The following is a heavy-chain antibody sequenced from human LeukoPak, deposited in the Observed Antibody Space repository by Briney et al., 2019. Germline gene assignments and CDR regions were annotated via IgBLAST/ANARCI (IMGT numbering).Heavy chain of an antibody. V-gene: IGHV1-69*05. J-gene: IGHJ4*02. CDR1: GGTFSSYA. Sequence: ASVKVSCKASGGTFSSYAISWVRQAPGQGLEWMGRIIPIFGTANYAQKFQGRVTITTDESTSTAYMELSSLRSEDTAVYYYARELDYGDYPFDYWGQGTLVTVSS. D-gene: IGHD4-17*01. CDR2: IIPIFGTA. CDR3: ARELDYGDYPFDY.